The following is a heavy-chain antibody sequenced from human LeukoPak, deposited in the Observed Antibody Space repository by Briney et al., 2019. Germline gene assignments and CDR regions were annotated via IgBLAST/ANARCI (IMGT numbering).Heavy chain of an antibody. CDR1: GYFISSGYY. CDR3: ARVDTYDYYDSSGSPKRAFDY. J-gene: IGHJ4*02. CDR2: IYHSGST. V-gene: IGHV4-38-2*01. D-gene: IGHD3-22*01. Sequence: PSETQSLLCAVSGYFISSGYYWGWIRQPPGKGLEWIGSIYHSGSTYYNPSLKSRVTISVDTSKNQFSLKLSSVTAADTAVYYCARVDTYDYYDSSGSPKRAFDYWGQGTLVTVSS.